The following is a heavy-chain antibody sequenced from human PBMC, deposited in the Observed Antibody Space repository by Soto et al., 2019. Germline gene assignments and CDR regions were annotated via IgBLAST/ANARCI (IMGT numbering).Heavy chain of an antibody. V-gene: IGHV4-30-2*01. CDR2: IYHSGST. CDR3: ARGYCSGGSCYPPFDY. J-gene: IGHJ4*02. D-gene: IGHD2-15*01. Sequence: SETLSLTCAVSGGSISSGGYSWSWIRQPPGKGLEWIRYIYHSGSTYYNPSLKSRVTISVDRSKNQSSLKLSSVTAADTAVYYCARGYCSGGSCYPPFDYWGQGTLVTVSS. CDR1: GGSISSGGYS.